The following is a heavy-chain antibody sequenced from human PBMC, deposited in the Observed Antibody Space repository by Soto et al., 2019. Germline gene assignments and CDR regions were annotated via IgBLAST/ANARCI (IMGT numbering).Heavy chain of an antibody. D-gene: IGHD5-12*01. CDR1: GFDFNNAW. CDR3: TTDIIVALPNGGG. J-gene: IGHJ4*02. CDR2: VKTTTQGGAT. V-gene: IGHV3-15*07. Sequence: EVQLVASGGDLVKPGESLRLSCAASGFDFNNAWLNWVRQAPGKGLEWVGRVKTTTQGGATDYAAPVKGRFTISRDDSINTLYLQMDRLKTEDTAVYYCTTDIIVALPNGGGWAQGALVTVSS.